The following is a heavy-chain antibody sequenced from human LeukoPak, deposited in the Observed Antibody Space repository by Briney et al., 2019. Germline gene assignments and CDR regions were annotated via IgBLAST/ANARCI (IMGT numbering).Heavy chain of an antibody. D-gene: IGHD5-24*01. J-gene: IGHJ4*02. Sequence: GGSLRLSCAAPGFTFSSYAMHWVRQAPGKGLEWVAVISYDGSNKYYADSVKGRFTISRDNSKNTLYLQMNSLRAEDTAVYYCAREMGGNALDYWGQGALVTVSS. CDR2: ISYDGSNK. V-gene: IGHV3-30*04. CDR3: AREMGGNALDY. CDR1: GFTFSSYA.